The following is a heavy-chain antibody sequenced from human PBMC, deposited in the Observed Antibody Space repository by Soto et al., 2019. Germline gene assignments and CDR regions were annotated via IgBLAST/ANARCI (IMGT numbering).Heavy chain of an antibody. Sequence: QVQLVESGGGVVQPGRSLRLSCAASGFTFSSYGMHWVRQAPGKGLEWVAVIWYDGSNKYYADSVKGRFTISRDNSKNTLYLQMNSLRAEDTAVYYGARDLGDGYNNYGMDVWGQGTTVTVSS. D-gene: IGHD1-26*01. V-gene: IGHV3-33*01. J-gene: IGHJ6*02. CDR1: GFTFSSYG. CDR2: IWYDGSNK. CDR3: ARDLGDGYNNYGMDV.